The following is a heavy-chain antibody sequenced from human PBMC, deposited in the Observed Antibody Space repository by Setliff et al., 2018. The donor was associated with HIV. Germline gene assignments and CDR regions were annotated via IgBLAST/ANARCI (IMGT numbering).Heavy chain of an antibody. CDR3: HSGYDTEEQSYFDY. J-gene: IGHJ4*02. CDR1: GFTFDRFW. Sequence: VGSLRLSCAASGFTFDRFWMHWVRQAPGKGLVLVSRVNRDGSSTTYADSVKDRFTISRDNAKNTLYLQMNSLRAEDTGVYYCHSGYDTEEQSYFDYWGQGALVTVSS. D-gene: IGHD5-12*01. V-gene: IGHV3-74*01. CDR2: VNRDGSST.